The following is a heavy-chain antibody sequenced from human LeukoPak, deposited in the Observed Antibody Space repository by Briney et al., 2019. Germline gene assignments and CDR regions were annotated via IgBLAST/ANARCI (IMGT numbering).Heavy chain of an antibody. D-gene: IGHD3-10*01. Sequence: GGSLRLSCAASGFTFSSYSMNWVRQAPGKGLEWVSGISWNSGSIGYADSVKGRFTISRDNAKNSLYLQMNSLRAEDTALYYCAKAGGGLVTMVRGVTVFSRSLAFDYWGQGTLVTVSS. V-gene: IGHV3-9*01. J-gene: IGHJ4*02. CDR2: ISWNSGSI. CDR1: GFTFSSYS. CDR3: AKAGGGLVTMVRGVTVFSRSLAFDY.